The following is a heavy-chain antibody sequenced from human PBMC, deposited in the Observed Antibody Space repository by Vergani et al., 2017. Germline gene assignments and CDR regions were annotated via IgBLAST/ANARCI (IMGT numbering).Heavy chain of an antibody. D-gene: IGHD4-17*01. CDR1: GFTFSSYG. J-gene: IGHJ4*02. V-gene: IGHV3-30*18. CDR2: ISYDGSNK. CDR3: AKDGFLTVITFTDHYFDY. Sequence: VQLVESGGGLIQPGGSLRLSCAASGFTFSSYGMHWVRQAPGKGLEWVAVISYDGSNKYYADSVKGRFTISRDNSKNTLYLQMNSLRAEDTAVYYCAKDGFLTVITFTDHYFDYWGQGTLVTVSS.